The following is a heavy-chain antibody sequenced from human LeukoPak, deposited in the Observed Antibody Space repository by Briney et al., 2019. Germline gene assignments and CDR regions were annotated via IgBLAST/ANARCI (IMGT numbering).Heavy chain of an antibody. Sequence: QPGGSLLLSCASAGFTFSSYAMTWVRQAPGEGLEGVSGSGGSSGKIFYADSVKGRFTISRDNSKNTLYLQMNTLRAEDTAIYFCAKQPYQYVSGSPSWLDPWGQGTLVTVSS. CDR1: GFTFSSYA. J-gene: IGHJ5*02. D-gene: IGHD3-10*01. V-gene: IGHV3-23*01. CDR3: AKQPYQYVSGSPSWLDP. CDR2: SGGSSGKI.